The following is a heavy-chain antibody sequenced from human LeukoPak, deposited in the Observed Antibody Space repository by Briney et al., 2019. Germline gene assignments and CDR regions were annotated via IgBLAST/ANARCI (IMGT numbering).Heavy chain of an antibody. Sequence: ASVKVSCKASGYTFSSYGISWVRQAPGQGLEWMGWINPNSGGTNYAQKFQGRVTMTRDTSISTAYMELSRLRSDDTAVYYCARDGVVEDIVVVVAATYDYWGQGTLVTVSS. CDR3: ARDGVVEDIVVVVAATYDY. CDR1: GYTFSSYG. V-gene: IGHV1-2*02. CDR2: INPNSGGT. D-gene: IGHD2-15*01. J-gene: IGHJ4*02.